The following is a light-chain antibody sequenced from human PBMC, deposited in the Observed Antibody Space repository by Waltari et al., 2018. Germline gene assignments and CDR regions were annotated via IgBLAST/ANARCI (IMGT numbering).Light chain of an antibody. Sequence: SSELTQDPAVSVALGQTVRITCQGDSLRSYYASWYQQKPGTAPVLVIYVKNNRPSGITARFSGSSSGNSAALTITGAQAEDEADYYCNSRDSSGNSVVFGGGTKLTVL. CDR1: SLRSYY. CDR3: NSRDSSGNSVV. CDR2: VKN. J-gene: IGLJ2*01. V-gene: IGLV3-19*01.